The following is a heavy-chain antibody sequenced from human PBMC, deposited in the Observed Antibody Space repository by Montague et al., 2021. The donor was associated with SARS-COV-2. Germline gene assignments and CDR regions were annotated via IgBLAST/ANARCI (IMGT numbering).Heavy chain of an antibody. CDR2: VSASGST. D-gene: IGHD6-13*01. J-gene: IGHJ4*02. V-gene: IGHV4-4*07. CDR3: ARDVVAAPGTFDY. CDR1: GDSISYFY. Sequence: SETLSLTCTVSGDSISYFYWSWIRQPAGKGLEWIGRVSASGSTNXNPSLNSRVTMSVDTSKKQFSLRLSPVTAADTAVYYCARDVVAAPGTFDYGGQGTLVTVSS.